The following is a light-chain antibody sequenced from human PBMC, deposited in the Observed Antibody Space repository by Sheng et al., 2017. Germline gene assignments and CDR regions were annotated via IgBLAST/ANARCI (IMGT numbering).Light chain of an antibody. Sequence: AIRMTQSPSSFSASTGDRVTITCRASQGISSYLAWYQQKPGKAPKALIYKASNLESGVPSRFSGGGSGTQFTLTISNLQPDDFATYYCLQYSDDWSFGQGTKVENK. V-gene: IGKV1-8*01. J-gene: IGKJ1*01. CDR3: LQYSDDWS. CDR1: QGISSY. CDR2: KAS.